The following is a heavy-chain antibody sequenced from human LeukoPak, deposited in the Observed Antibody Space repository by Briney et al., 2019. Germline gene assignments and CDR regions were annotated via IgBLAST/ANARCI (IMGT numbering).Heavy chain of an antibody. Sequence: SETLSLSCAVSGGSFSGYYWSWIRQPAGKGLEWIGRIYTNESTNYNPSLKSRVIMLVDTSKNQFSLKLASVTAADTAVYYSASLPPSLYSDYNTEYYYMDVWVKGTTVTDS. CDR3: ASLPPSLYSDYNTEYYYMDV. J-gene: IGHJ6*03. CDR2: IYTNEST. V-gene: IGHV4-4*07. D-gene: IGHD5-12*01. CDR1: GGSFSGYY.